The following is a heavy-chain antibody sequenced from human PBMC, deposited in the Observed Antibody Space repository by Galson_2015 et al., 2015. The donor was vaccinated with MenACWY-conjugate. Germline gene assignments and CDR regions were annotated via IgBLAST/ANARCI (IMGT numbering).Heavy chain of an antibody. CDR3: ARDHYNYYYGMDV. V-gene: IGHV3-66*02. CDR1: GFTVSSNY. CDR2: IHIGGTT. J-gene: IGHJ6*01. Sequence: SLRLSCAASGFTVSSNYMSWVRQAPGKGLEWVSVIHIGGTTYYADSVKGRFTVSRDISKNTVYLQMKSLRTEDTALYYCARDHYNYYYGMDV.